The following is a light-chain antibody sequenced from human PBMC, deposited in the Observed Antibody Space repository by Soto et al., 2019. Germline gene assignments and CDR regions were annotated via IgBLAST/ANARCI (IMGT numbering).Light chain of an antibody. CDR3: SSYTRSSTPLV. Sequence: QSALTQPASVSGSPGQSITISCTGTSSDVGGYNYVSWYQQHPGKAPKLMIYEVSNRPSGVSNRFSGSKSGNTASLTISGLQAEDEADYYCSSYTRSSTPLVFGGGTKLTVL. J-gene: IGLJ3*02. V-gene: IGLV2-14*01. CDR2: EVS. CDR1: SSDVGGYNY.